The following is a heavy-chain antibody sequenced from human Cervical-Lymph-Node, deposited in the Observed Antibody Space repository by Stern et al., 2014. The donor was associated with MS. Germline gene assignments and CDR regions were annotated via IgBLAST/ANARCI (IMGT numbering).Heavy chain of an antibody. CDR2: IYWADAK. CDR1: GFSLTTDGVG. J-gene: IGHJ6*02. D-gene: IGHD4-17*01. CDR3: AHSTVTFDEAYGLDV. Sequence: QITLKESGPTLVKPTQTLTLTCTFSGFSLTTDGVGVHWIRQPPGKALASLAVIYWADAKCSSPSLKSRLTITKDTAKTQVVLTMTVMDPVDTATYYCAHSTVTFDEAYGLDVWGQGTTVTVSS. V-gene: IGHV2-5*02.